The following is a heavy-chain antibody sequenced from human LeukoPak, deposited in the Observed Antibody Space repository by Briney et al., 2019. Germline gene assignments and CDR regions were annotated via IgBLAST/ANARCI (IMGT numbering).Heavy chain of an antibody. V-gene: IGHV3-23*01. CDR2: ISGSGGST. Sequence: GGSLRLSCAASGFTFSSYAMSWVRQAPGKGLEWVSAISGSGGSTYYADSVKGRFTISRDNSENTLFLQMNSLRGEDTAVYYCARDKGTIWNSQNDPFDIWGQGTMVTVSS. J-gene: IGHJ3*02. CDR1: GFTFSSYA. CDR3: ARDKGTIWNSQNDPFDI. D-gene: IGHD1-7*01.